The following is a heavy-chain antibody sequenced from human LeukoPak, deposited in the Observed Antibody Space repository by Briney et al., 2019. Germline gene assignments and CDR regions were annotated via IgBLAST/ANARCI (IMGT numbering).Heavy chain of an antibody. CDR2: IYPGDSDT. CDR1: GYIFAAYW. D-gene: IGHD2-2*01. CDR3: ARLQEDIVVVPAAIPYNWFDP. J-gene: IGHJ5*02. V-gene: IGHV5-51*01. Sequence: GESLKISCKGSGYIFAAYWIGWVRQMPGKGLECMGSIYPGDSDTRYSPSFQGQVTISVDRSINTAYLQWNSLKASDTAIYYCARLQEDIVVVPAAIPYNWFDPWGRGSLVTVSS.